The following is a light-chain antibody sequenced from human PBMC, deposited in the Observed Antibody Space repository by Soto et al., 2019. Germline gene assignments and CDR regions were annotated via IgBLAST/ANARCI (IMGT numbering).Light chain of an antibody. Sequence: QAVVTQPPSVSGAPGQRVTISCTGSRSNIGAGYDVHWYQHPPETAPKLLIYGNTNRPSGVPDRFSGSKSGTSASLAITGLQAEDEADYYCLSYDTSLSGWVFGGGTKVTVL. V-gene: IGLV1-40*01. CDR1: RSNIGAGYD. CDR2: GNT. J-gene: IGLJ3*02. CDR3: LSYDTSLSGWV.